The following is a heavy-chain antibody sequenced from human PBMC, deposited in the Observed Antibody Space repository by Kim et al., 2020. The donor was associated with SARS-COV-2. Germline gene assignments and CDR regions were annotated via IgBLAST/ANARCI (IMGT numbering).Heavy chain of an antibody. D-gene: IGHD3-10*01. V-gene: IGHV4-39*01. J-gene: IGHJ4*02. CDR1: GGSISSSSYY. Sequence: SETLSLTCTVSGGSISSSSYYWGWIRQPPGKGLEWIGSIYYSGSTYYNPSLKSRVTISVDTSKNQFSLKLSSVTAADTAVYYCARQEMIGYGSGSYGIWGQGTLVTVSS. CDR2: IYYSGST. CDR3: ARQEMIGYGSGSYGI.